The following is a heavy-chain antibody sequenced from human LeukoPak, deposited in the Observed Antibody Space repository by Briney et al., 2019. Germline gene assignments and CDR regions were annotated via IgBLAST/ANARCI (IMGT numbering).Heavy chain of an antibody. Sequence: PSETLSLTCSVSGDSITRNSHYWNWIRQPPGKGLEWIGYVFHTGSTNYHPSLKSRVTISVDTSKNQFSLKLSSVTAEDTAVYYCASTSSSWTLGAYMDVWGKGTTVTVTS. CDR1: GDSITRNSHY. CDR2: VFHTGST. V-gene: IGHV4-61*05. D-gene: IGHD6-13*01. J-gene: IGHJ6*03. CDR3: ASTSSSWTLGAYMDV.